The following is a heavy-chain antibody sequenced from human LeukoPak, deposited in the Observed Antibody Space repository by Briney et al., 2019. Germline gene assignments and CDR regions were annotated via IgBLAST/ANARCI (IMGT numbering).Heavy chain of an antibody. CDR1: GFTFNDYH. CDR3: ARTRYIYGWCYFDF. Sequence: PGGSLRLSCAAAGFTFNDYHMTWIRQAPGKGLEWVSYISGSGSTIHYADSVRGRFTISRDNAKNSLYLQMNNLRAEDTAVYYCARTRYIYGWCYFDFWGQGTLVTVSS. CDR2: ISGSGSTI. V-gene: IGHV3-11*01. D-gene: IGHD5-18*01. J-gene: IGHJ4*02.